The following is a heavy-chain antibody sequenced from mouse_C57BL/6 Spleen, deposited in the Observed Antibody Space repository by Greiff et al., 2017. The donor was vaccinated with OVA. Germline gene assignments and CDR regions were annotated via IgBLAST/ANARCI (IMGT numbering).Heavy chain of an antibody. CDR3: VSGTGAY. V-gene: IGHV10-1*01. Sequence: DVKLVESGGGLVQPKGSLKLSCAASGFSFNTYAMNWVRQAPGKGLEWVARIRSKSNNYATYYADSVKDRFTISRDDSESMLYLQMNNLKTEDTAMYYCVSGTGAYWGQGTLVTVSA. CDR2: IRSKSNNYAT. D-gene: IGHD4-1*01. CDR1: GFSFNTYA. J-gene: IGHJ3*01.